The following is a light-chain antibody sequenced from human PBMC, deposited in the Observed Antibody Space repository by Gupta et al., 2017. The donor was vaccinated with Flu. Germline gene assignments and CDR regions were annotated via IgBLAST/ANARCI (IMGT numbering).Light chain of an antibody. V-gene: IGLV1-40*01. J-gene: IGLJ2*01. Sequence: QSVLTQPPSVSGAPVQRVTISCPASSSNIGAGYDVHWYQQLPGTAPKLLIYGNSNRPSGVPDRFSGSKSGTSASLAITGLQAEDEADYYCQSYDSSLSGFVFGGGTKLTVL. CDR1: SSNIGAGYD. CDR2: GNS. CDR3: QSYDSSLSGFV.